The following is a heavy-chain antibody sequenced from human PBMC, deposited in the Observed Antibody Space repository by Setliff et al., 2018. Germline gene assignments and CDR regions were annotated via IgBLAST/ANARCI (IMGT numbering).Heavy chain of an antibody. CDR1: EFTFSRYF. J-gene: IGHJ4*02. CDR3: ATSTIITYYFDS. Sequence: AGGSLRLSCVASEFTFSRYFMTWVRQAPGKGLEWIASISGSGGDTDSADSMKGRFTISRDNSKNTLYLQMNSLRPEDTAIYYCATSTIITYYFDSWGQGTLVTVSS. V-gene: IGHV3-23*01. CDR2: ISGSGGDT. D-gene: IGHD3-22*01.